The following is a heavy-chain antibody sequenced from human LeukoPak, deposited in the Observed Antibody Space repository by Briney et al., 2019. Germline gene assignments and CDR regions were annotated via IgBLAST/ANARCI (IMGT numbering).Heavy chain of an antibody. CDR3: ARWGGYSSGWRNFDY. Sequence: GASVKVSCKASGGTFSSYAISWVRQAPGQGLEWMGWISAYNGNTNYAQKLQGRVTVTTDTSTSTAYMELRSLRSDDTAVYYCARWGGYSSGWRNFDYWGQGTLVTVSS. V-gene: IGHV1-18*01. CDR2: ISAYNGNT. CDR1: GGTFSSYA. D-gene: IGHD6-19*01. J-gene: IGHJ4*02.